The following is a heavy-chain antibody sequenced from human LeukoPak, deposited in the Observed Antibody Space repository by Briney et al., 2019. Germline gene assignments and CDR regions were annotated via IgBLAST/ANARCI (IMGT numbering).Heavy chain of an antibody. J-gene: IGHJ5*02. CDR1: GFTFSSYA. Sequence: GGSLRLSCAASGFTFSSYAMSWVRQAPGKGLEWVSAISGSGGSTYYADSVKGRFTISRDNAKNSLYLQMNSLRAEDTAVYYCARDHRFGFDPWGQGTLVTVSS. D-gene: IGHD3-3*01. V-gene: IGHV3-23*01. CDR3: ARDHRFGFDP. CDR2: ISGSGGST.